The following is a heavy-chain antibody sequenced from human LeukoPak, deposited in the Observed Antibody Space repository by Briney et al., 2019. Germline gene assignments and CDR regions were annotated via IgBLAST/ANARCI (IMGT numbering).Heavy chain of an antibody. CDR3: ARLIAYCGGDCYSTFPDY. V-gene: IGHV1-69*04. Sequence: ASVEVSCKASGGTFSSYAISWVRQAPGQGLEWMGRIIPIFGIANYAQKFQGRVTITADKSTSTAYMELGSLRSEDTAVYYCARLIAYCGGDCYSTFPDYWGQGTLVTVSS. D-gene: IGHD2-21*02. CDR2: IIPIFGIA. J-gene: IGHJ4*02. CDR1: GGTFSSYA.